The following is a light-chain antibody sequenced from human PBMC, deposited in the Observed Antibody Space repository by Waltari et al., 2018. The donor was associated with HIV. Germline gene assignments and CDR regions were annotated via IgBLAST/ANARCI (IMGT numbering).Light chain of an antibody. CDR2: KDS. V-gene: IGLV3-25*03. CDR1: VLPKQY. CDR3: QSAESTGIGV. J-gene: IGLJ3*02. Sequence: SYELTQPPSVSVSPGQTARITCSGDVLPKQYAYWYQQMPGQAPVLVIYKDSERHSGIPERFSASSSGTTVTLTISGVQAEDEADYYCQSAESTGIGVFGGGTKLTVL.